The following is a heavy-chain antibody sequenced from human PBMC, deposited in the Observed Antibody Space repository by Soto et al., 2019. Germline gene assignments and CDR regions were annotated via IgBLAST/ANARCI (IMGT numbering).Heavy chain of an antibody. J-gene: IGHJ4*02. CDR2: LIPIFGTA. CDR3: ARARNDFDY. V-gene: IGHV1-69*05. D-gene: IGHD1-1*01. Sequence: ASVKVSCNASGGTFSSYAISWVRQAPGQGLEWMGGLIPIFGTANYAQKFQGGVTMTRDTSTRTVYMELSSLRSEDTAVYYCARARNDFDYGGQGTLVTVSS. CDR1: GGTFSSYA.